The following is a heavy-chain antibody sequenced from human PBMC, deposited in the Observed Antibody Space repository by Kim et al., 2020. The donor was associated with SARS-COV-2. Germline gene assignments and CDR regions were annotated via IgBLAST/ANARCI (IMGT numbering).Heavy chain of an antibody. Sequence: GESLKISCKGSGYSFTSYWIGWVRQMHGKGLEWMGIIYTGESDTRYSPSFQGQVTISADKSISTAYLQWSSLKASDTAMYYCARPTVTTDDAFDIWGQGTMVTVSS. D-gene: IGHD4-17*01. CDR1: GYSFTSYW. J-gene: IGHJ3*02. CDR2: IYTGESDT. V-gene: IGHV5-51*01. CDR3: ARPTVTTDDAFDI.